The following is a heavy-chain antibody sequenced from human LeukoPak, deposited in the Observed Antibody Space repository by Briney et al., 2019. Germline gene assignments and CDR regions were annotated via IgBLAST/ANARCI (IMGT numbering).Heavy chain of an antibody. J-gene: IGHJ3*02. CDR2: IYYSGST. CDR3: AGITTMIVLNGAFDI. D-gene: IGHD3-22*01. V-gene: IGHV4-59*08. Sequence: PSETLSLTCTVSGGSISSYYWSWIRQPPGKGLEWIGYIYYSGSTNYNPSLKSRVTISVDTSKNQFSLKLSSVTAADTAVYYCAGITTMIVLNGAFDIWDQGTMVTVSS. CDR1: GGSISSYY.